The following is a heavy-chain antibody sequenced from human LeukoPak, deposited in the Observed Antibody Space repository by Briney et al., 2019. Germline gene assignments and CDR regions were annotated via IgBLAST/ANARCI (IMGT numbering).Heavy chain of an antibody. CDR1: GGTFSSYA. CDR3: ARGEDVRSSWYGNDAFDI. V-gene: IGHV1-69*06. D-gene: IGHD6-13*01. J-gene: IGHJ3*02. CDR2: IIPIFGTA. Sequence: GASVKVSCKASGGTFSSYAISWVRQAPGQGLEWMGGIIPIFGTANYAQKFQGRVTITADKSTSTAYMELSSLRSEDTAVYYCARGEDVRSSWYGNDAFDIWGQGTMVTVSS.